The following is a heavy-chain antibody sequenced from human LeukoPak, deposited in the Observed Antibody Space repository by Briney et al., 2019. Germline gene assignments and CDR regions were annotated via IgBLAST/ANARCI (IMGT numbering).Heavy chain of an antibody. CDR2: IYTSGST. Sequence: SETLSLTCTVSGGSISSSSYYWSWIRQPAGKGLEWIGRIYTSGSTNYNPSLKSRVTMSVDTSKNQFSLKLSSVTAADTAVYYCARVPRGTGNDAFDIWGQGTMVTVSS. J-gene: IGHJ3*02. D-gene: IGHD1-1*01. V-gene: IGHV4-61*02. CDR1: GGSISSSSYY. CDR3: ARVPRGTGNDAFDI.